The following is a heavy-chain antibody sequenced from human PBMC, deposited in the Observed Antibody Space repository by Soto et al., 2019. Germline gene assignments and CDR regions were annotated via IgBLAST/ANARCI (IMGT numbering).Heavy chain of an antibody. J-gene: IGHJ4*02. CDR2: LSWNSGGI. D-gene: IGHD1-26*01. V-gene: IGHV3-9*01. Sequence: EVQLVESGGGLVQPGRSLRLSCAASGFTFDDYAMHWVRQAPGKGLEWVSGLSWNSGGIDYADSVKGRFTISRDNAKNSLYLQMNSLRAEDTALYYCAKLRYSGGTGYFDYWGQGTLVTVSS. CDR1: GFTFDDYA. CDR3: AKLRYSGGTGYFDY.